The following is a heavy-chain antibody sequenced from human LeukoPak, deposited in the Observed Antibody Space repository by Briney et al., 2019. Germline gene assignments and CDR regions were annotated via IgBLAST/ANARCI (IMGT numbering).Heavy chain of an antibody. CDR1: GYTFTSYG. V-gene: IGHV1-18*01. J-gene: IGHJ6*03. D-gene: IGHD6-13*01. CDR3: ARDEGGYSSSWYPYYYYYYMDV. CDR2: ISAYNGNT. Sequence: GASVKVSCKASGYTFTSYGISWVRQAPGQGLEWMGWISAYNGNTNYAQKLQGRVTMTTDTSTSTAYMELRSLRSDDTAVYYCARDEGGYSSSWYPYYYYYYMDVWGKGTTVTVSS.